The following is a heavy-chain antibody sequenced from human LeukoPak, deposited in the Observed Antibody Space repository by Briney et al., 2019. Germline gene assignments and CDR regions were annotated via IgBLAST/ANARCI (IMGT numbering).Heavy chain of an antibody. CDR1: GGSFSGYY. D-gene: IGHD6-19*01. J-gene: IGHJ4*02. V-gene: IGHV4-34*01. CDR2: INHSGST. Sequence: SETLSLTCAVYGGSFSGYYWSWIRQPPGKGLEWIGEINHSGSTNYNPSLKSRVTISVDTSKNQFSLKLSSVTAADTAVYYCARIRWYSSGWYVGYWGQGTLVTVSS. CDR3: ARIRWYSSGWYVGY.